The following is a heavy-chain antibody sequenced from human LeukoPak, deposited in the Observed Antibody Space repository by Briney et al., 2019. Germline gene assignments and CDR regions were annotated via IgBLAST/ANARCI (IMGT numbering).Heavy chain of an antibody. CDR3: ARHPGGFDP. Sequence: SETLSLTCTVSGGSISSSSYYWGWIRQPPGKGLERSGSIYYSGSTYYNPSLKSPVTISIDTSKNQFSLKLSSVTAADTAVYYCARHPGGFDPWGQGTLVTVSS. CDR2: IYYSGST. D-gene: IGHD1-26*01. J-gene: IGHJ5*02. CDR1: GGSISSSSYY. V-gene: IGHV4-39*01.